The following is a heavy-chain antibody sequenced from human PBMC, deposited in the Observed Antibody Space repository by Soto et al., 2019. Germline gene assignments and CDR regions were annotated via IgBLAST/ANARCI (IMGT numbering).Heavy chain of an antibody. J-gene: IGHJ3*02. CDR2: ISAYNGNT. Sequence: ASVKVSCKASGYTITSYGISWVRQAPGQGLEWMGWISAYNGNTNYAQKLQGRVTMTTDTSTSTAYMELRSLRSDDTAVYYCARVEGGVVVIKGNGAFDIWGQGTMVTVSS. V-gene: IGHV1-18*04. CDR3: ARVEGGVVVIKGNGAFDI. D-gene: IGHD3-22*01. CDR1: GYTITSYG.